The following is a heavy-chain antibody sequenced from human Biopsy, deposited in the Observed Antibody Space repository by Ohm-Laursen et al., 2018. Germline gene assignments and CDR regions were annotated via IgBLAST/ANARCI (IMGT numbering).Heavy chain of an antibody. CDR3: ARVGAGAPSIDYFNY. J-gene: IGHJ4*02. Sequence: SDTLSLTCPVSGGSIGSFFWSWIRQPPGKGLEWIGYIYYNGSTNYNPSLRSRVTISVDRSKNQFSLELSSVTAADTAVYYCARVGAGAPSIDYFNYWGQGALVTVSS. V-gene: IGHV4-59*07. D-gene: IGHD6-13*01. CDR1: GGSIGSFF. CDR2: IYYNGST.